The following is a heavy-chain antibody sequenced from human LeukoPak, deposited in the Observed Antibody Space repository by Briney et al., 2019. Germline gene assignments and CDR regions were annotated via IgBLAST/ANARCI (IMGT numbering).Heavy chain of an antibody. CDR3: VRSLTVAGSNHLDY. CDR1: GYSFTSYW. D-gene: IGHD6-19*01. V-gene: IGHV5-51*01. Sequence: GESLKISCKGSGYSFTSYWIGWARQMPGKGLEWMGIIYPGDSDTRYSPSFQGQVTISADKSISTAYLQWSSLKASDTAMYYCVRSLTVAGSNHLDYWGQGTLVTVSS. J-gene: IGHJ4*02. CDR2: IYPGDSDT.